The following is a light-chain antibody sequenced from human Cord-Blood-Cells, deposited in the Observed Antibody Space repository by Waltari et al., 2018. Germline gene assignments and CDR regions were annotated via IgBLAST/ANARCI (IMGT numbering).Light chain of an antibody. V-gene: IGKV4-1*01. CDR2: WAS. CDR1: PSVLYSTNNKNY. J-gene: IGKJ5*01. Sequence: DIVMTQSPVVLAASLGERATILCKSCPSVLYSTNNKNYLAWYQQKPGQPPKLLIYWASTRESGVPDRFSGSGSGTDFTLTISSLQAEDVAVYYCQQYYSTPITFGQGTRLEIK. CDR3: QQYYSTPIT.